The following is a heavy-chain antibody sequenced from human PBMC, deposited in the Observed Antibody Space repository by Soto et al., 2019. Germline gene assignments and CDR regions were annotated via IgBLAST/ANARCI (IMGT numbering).Heavy chain of an antibody. Sequence: RSLRCSCAASGVTFTSYDMTWVRQVPGEGLQWVSSISKIGDSTYYADSVKGRFTTSRDNSKNTLYLQMNSLRAEDTAIYSWAKGSFGFDYWGQGTLFSVSS. J-gene: IGHJ4*02. CDR1: GVTFTSYD. D-gene: IGHD3-10*01. CDR3: AKGSFGFDY. CDR2: ISKIGDST. V-gene: IGHV3-23*01.